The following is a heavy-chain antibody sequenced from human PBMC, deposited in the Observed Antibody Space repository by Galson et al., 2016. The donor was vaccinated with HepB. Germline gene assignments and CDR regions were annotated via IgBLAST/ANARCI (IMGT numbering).Heavy chain of an antibody. D-gene: IGHD3-3*01. CDR1: GFHFHNYA. V-gene: IGHV3-23*04. CDR2: ISGWGGSR. J-gene: IGHJ4*02. CDR3: TRDEQSGPNDH. Sequence: LRISCAASGFHFHNYAMSWVGQAPGKGLEWVSAISGWGGSRSNAYATTYSASVKGRFTISREDSKSTAYLQMTGLTTEDTATYYCTRDEQSGPNDHWGQGTLVTVSS.